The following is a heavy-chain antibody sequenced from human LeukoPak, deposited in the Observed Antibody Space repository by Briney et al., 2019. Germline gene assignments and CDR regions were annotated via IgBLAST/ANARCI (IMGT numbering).Heavy chain of an antibody. D-gene: IGHD3-16*01. V-gene: IGHV3-23*01. CDR1: GFTFSSYA. Sequence: GGSLRLSCAASGFTFSSYAMSWVRQTPGKGLEWVSAISGSGGSTYYADSVKGRFTISRDNSKNTLYLQMNSLRAEDTAVYYCAAGGVAALNWFDPWGQGTLVTVSS. CDR2: ISGSGGST. J-gene: IGHJ5*02. CDR3: AAGGVAALNWFDP.